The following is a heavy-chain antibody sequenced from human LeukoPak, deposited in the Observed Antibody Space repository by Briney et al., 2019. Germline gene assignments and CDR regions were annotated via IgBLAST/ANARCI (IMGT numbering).Heavy chain of an antibody. V-gene: IGHV4-31*03. CDR3: ARVVVAATHYFDY. CDR1: GGSISSGGYY. J-gene: IGHJ4*02. Sequence: SETLSLTCTVSGGSISSGGYYWSWIRQHPGKGLEWIGYIYYSGSTYYNPSLKSRVTISVDTSKNQFSLKLSSVTAADTAVYYCARVVVAATHYFDYWGQGTLVTVSS. CDR2: IYYSGST. D-gene: IGHD2-15*01.